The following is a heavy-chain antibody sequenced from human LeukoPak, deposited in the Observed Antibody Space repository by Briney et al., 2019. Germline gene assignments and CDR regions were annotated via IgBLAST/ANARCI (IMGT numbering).Heavy chain of an antibody. D-gene: IGHD2-2*01. CDR1: GFTFSNYG. CDR2: TWYGGSNK. J-gene: IGHJ6*02. V-gene: IGHV3-33*01. CDR3: ARVLVPAATSRYYYYGMDV. Sequence: PERSLRLSCGASGFTFSNYGMHWVRQAPGKGLEWVAVTWYGGSNKYYADSVKGRFTISRDNSKNTLYLQMNSLRAEDTAVYYCARVLVPAATSRYYYYGMDVWGQGTTVTVSS.